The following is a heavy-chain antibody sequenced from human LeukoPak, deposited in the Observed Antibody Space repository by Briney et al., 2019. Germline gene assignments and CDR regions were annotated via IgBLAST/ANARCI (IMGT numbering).Heavy chain of an antibody. J-gene: IGHJ3*02. CDR2: IYPGDSDT. D-gene: IGHD2-2*01. Sequence: GASLKISCKGSGYIFTSYWIGWVRQLPGKGLEWMGIIYPGDSDTRYSPSFQGQVTISADKSISTASLQWSSLKASDTAMYYCARLKVAAIGAFDIWGQGTMVTVSS. CDR3: ARLKVAAIGAFDI. CDR1: GYIFTSYW. V-gene: IGHV5-51*01.